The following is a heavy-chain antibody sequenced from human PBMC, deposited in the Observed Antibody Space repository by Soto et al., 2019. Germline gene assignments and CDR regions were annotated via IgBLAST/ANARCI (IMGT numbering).Heavy chain of an antibody. J-gene: IGHJ3*02. CDR2: ISSSGSTI. Sequence: VGSLRLSCAASGFTFSSYEMNWVRQAPGKGLEWVSYISSSGSTIYYADSVKGRFTISRDNAKNSLYLQMNSLRAEDTAVYYCASVGDTTSGAFDICGQRTMVTVSS. V-gene: IGHV3-48*03. CDR1: GFTFSSYE. D-gene: IGHD1-26*01. CDR3: ASVGDTTSGAFDI.